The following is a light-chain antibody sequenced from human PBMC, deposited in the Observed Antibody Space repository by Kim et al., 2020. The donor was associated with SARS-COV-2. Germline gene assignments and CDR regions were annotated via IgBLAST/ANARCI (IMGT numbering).Light chain of an antibody. V-gene: IGKV1-39*01. CDR2: GAS. CDR3: EQSYSSPWT. CDR1: QSIVSY. Sequence: GTAENRVTITFLATQSIVSYLNWYQQKPEEAPKLLIYGASTLQSAVPSRFSVSGSRTDFTLTMSSLRAEDFATYYCEQSYSSPWTFGQGTQMDSK. J-gene: IGKJ1*01.